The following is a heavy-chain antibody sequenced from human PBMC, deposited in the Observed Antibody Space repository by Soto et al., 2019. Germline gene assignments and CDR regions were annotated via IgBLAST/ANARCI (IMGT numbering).Heavy chain of an antibody. Sequence: SCPTLVNDTQTLTLTCPASGFSLSTKRVGVGLIRQPPGKALEWLALIYWNDDKRYSPSLKSRLTITKDTSKNQVVLTMTNMDPVDTATYYCAHLRGTYYYDSSGYSTRAQFDYWGQGTLVTVSS. D-gene: IGHD3-22*01. CDR3: AHLRGTYYYDSSGYSTRAQFDY. J-gene: IGHJ4*02. CDR2: IYWNDDK. CDR1: GFSLSTKRVG. V-gene: IGHV2-5*01.